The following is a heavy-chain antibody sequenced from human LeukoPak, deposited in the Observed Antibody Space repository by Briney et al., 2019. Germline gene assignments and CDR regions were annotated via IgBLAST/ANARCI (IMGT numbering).Heavy chain of an antibody. CDR3: ASNTGSDSSGYAY. CDR1: GYTFTSYG. D-gene: IGHD3-22*01. CDR2: ISVYNGDA. J-gene: IGHJ4*02. Sequence: ASVKVSCKASGYTFTSYGITWVRQAPGQGLEWMGWISVYNGDANYAQKLQGRVTMTTETSTSTAYMELRSLRSNDTAVYYCASNTGSDSSGYAYWGQGTLVTVSS. V-gene: IGHV1-18*01.